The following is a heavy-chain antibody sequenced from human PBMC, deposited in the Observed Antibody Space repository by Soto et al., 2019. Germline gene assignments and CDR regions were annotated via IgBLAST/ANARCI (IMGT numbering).Heavy chain of an antibody. CDR3: VRRRRITIFGVVIIWDY. CDR2: INHSGST. J-gene: IGHJ4*02. Sequence: SETLSLTCAAYGGSFSGYYWSWIRQPPGKRLEWIGEINHSGSTNYNPSLKSRVTISVDTSKNQFSLKLSSVTAADTAVYYCVRRRRITIFGVVIIWDYWGQGTLVTVSS. D-gene: IGHD3-3*01. CDR1: GGSFSGYY. V-gene: IGHV4-34*01.